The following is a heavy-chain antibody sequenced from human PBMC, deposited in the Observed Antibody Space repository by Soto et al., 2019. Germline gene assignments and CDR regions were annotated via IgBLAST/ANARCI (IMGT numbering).Heavy chain of an antibody. D-gene: IGHD2-15*01. V-gene: IGHV1-8*01. Sequence: QVQLVQSGAEVRKPGASVKVSCKASGYTFTSYDINWVRQATGQGLEYLGWMSPNSGNTGYVQKFQGRVTMTWDTSVTTAYMELSSLRSEDTGVYFCARGVKYGAYSRWFDPWCQGTLVTVSS. CDR1: GYTFTSYD. CDR3: ARGVKYGAYSRWFDP. CDR2: MSPNSGNT. J-gene: IGHJ5*02.